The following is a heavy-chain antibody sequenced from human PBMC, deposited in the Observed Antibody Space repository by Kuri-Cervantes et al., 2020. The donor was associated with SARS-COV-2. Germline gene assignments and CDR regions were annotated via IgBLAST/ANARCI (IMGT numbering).Heavy chain of an antibody. V-gene: IGHV3-13*01. CDR3: AREAPCRIVGAICYGMDV. Sequence: GESLRLSCAASGFTFSSYDMHWVRQATGKGLEWVSAIGTAGDTYYPGSVKGRFTISRENAKNSLYLQMNSLRDEDTAVYYCAREAPCRIVGAICYGMDVWGQGTTVTVSS. CDR1: GFTFSSYD. J-gene: IGHJ6*02. CDR2: IGTAGDT. D-gene: IGHD1-26*01.